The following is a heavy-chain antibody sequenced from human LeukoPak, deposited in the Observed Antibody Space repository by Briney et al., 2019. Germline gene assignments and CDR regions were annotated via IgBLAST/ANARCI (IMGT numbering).Heavy chain of an antibody. CDR3: ATSARTYLGSSLDY. Sequence: PGGSLRLSCAASGFTLSTYWMHWVRQDPGKGLVWVSRISSDASITSYADPVKGRFTISRDNAKNTLYLQMNSLRAEDTALYYCATSARTYLGSSLDYWGQGTLVTVSS. J-gene: IGHJ4*02. CDR2: ISSDASIT. V-gene: IGHV3-74*01. CDR1: GFTLSTYW. D-gene: IGHD2-15*01.